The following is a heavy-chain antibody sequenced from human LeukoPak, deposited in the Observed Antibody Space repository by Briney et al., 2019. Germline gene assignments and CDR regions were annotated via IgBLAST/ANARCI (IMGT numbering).Heavy chain of an antibody. Sequence: ASVKVSCKASGGTCSSYAISWVRQAPGQGLEWMGGIIPIFGTANYAQKFQGRVTITADKSTSTAYMELSSLRSEDTAVYYCARVNGSRAFDIWGQGTMVTVSS. CDR1: GGTCSSYA. J-gene: IGHJ3*02. V-gene: IGHV1-69*06. CDR2: IIPIFGTA. D-gene: IGHD2-8*01. CDR3: ARVNGSRAFDI.